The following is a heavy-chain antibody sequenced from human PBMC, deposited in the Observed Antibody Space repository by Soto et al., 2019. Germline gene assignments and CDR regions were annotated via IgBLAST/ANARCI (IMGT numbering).Heavy chain of an antibody. CDR1: GDPLSRCGYY. D-gene: IGHD2-2*01. J-gene: IGHJ4*02. V-gene: IGHV4-31*03. CDR2: IYHTGTT. CDR3: ARDGSSTANGLAR. Sequence: QVQLQESGPGLVKPSQTLSLTCTVSGDPLSRCGYYWTWNCQHPGKGLEWIGNIYHTGTTYYNPSLKSRVSMSLDMVKTDFSLNLASVTAADTAVYYCARDGSSTANGLARWGQGTLVTGSS.